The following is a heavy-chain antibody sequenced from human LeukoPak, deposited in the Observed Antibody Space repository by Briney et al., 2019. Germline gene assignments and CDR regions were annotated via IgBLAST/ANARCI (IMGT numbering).Heavy chain of an antibody. Sequence: SETLSLTCTVSGGSIRSYYWSWILQPPGNGLECIGYIYSSGSTNYNPSLKSRITISLDTSKNQLSLKLSSVTAADTAVYYCVRQGYSGYGPHLASWGQGTLVTVSS. J-gene: IGHJ4*02. CDR2: IYSSGST. D-gene: IGHD5-12*01. CDR1: GGSIRSYY. V-gene: IGHV4-59*08. CDR3: VRQGYSGYGPHLAS.